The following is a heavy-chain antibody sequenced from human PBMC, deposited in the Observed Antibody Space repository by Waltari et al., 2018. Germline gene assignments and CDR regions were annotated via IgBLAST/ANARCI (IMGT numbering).Heavy chain of an antibody. CDR3: ARGSVVPAAMSYYYYMDV. V-gene: IGHV1-69*12. D-gene: IGHD2-2*01. CDR2: IIPIFGTA. Sequence: QVPLLQSGAEVKKPGSSVKVSCKASGGPVSRYAISWVRQAPGPRLEWMGGIIPIFGTANYAQKFQGRVTITADESTSTAYMELSSLRSEDTAVYYCARGSVVPAAMSYYYYMDVWGKGTTVTVSS. CDR1: GGPVSRYA. J-gene: IGHJ6*03.